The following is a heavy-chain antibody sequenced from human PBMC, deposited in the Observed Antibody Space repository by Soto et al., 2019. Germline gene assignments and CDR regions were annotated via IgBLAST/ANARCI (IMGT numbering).Heavy chain of an antibody. J-gene: IGHJ4*02. V-gene: IGHV1-8*01. D-gene: IGHD2-8*01. Sequence: QVQLVQSGAEVKKPGASVKISCKASGYTFTSYDINWVRQAAGQGLEWMGWMKPNSGNTGYAQKFQGRVTMPRDTSTNTAYMELSGLRSEDTAVYYCARSGYCPNGVFDFGDFDYWGQGTLVTVSS. CDR2: MKPNSGNT. CDR1: GYTFTSYD. CDR3: ARSGYCPNGVFDFGDFDY.